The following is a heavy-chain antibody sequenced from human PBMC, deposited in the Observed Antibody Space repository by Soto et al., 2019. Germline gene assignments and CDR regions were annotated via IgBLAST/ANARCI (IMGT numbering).Heavy chain of an antibody. CDR3: ARNMDYYYGRGSGNGHGV. D-gene: IGHD3-10*02. CDR2: INPKFGDT. V-gene: IGHV1-2*02. J-gene: IGHJ6*02. CDR1: GYTFTAYY. Sequence: QVQLVQSGAEVKEPGDSVRVSCEASGYTFTAYYIHWVRQAPGQGLEWMGWINPKFGDTTYAQDFQGRVSMTRDMSISTVYMELSSLTSDDTAIYYCARNMDYYYGRGSGNGHGVWCQGTTVTVFS.